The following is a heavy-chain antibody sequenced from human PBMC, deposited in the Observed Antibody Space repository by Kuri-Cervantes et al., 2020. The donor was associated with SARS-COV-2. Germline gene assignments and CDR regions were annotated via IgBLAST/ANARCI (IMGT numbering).Heavy chain of an antibody. CDR1: GGSFSGNY. CDR2: INHSGST. CDR3: ARGRQFWDIVVVVAARWFDP. Sequence: SQTLSLTCAVYGGSFSGNYWGWIRQPPGKGLEWIGEINHSGSTNYNPSLKSRVTISVDTSKNQFSLKLSSVTAADTAVYYCARGRQFWDIVVVVAARWFDPWGQGTLVTVSS. D-gene: IGHD2-15*01. J-gene: IGHJ5*02. V-gene: IGHV4-34*01.